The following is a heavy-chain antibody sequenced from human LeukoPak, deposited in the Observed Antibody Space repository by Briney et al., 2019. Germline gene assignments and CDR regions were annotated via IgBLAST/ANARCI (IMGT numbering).Heavy chain of an antibody. CDR2: ISNSAGST. Sequence: GGSLRLSCAASGFTFSSYAMSWVRQAPGKGLEWVSVISNSAGSTFYADSVKGRFTISRDNSKNTLYLQMNSLRAEDTAVYYCASDGYNSFDNWGQGTLVTVSS. D-gene: IGHD5-24*01. V-gene: IGHV3-23*01. J-gene: IGHJ4*02. CDR3: ASDGYNSFDN. CDR1: GFTFSSYA.